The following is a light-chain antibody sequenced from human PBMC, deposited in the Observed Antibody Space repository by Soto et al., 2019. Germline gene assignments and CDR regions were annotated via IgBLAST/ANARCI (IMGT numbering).Light chain of an antibody. V-gene: IGKV3-20*01. Sequence: EIVLTQSPGTLSLSPGERATLSCRASQTVSNTYLAWYQHKPGQAPRLLIYGASDTATGIPDRFSGSGSVPDFTLTISSLEPEDCARDYCQQYGTSPVTFGQGTKLEI. CDR1: QTVSNTY. J-gene: IGKJ2*01. CDR3: QQYGTSPVT. CDR2: GAS.